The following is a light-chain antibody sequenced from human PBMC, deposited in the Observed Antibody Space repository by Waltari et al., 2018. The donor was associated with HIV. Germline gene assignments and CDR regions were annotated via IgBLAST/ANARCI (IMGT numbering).Light chain of an antibody. CDR3: MIWYSSAGV. J-gene: IGLJ3*02. Sequence: QAVLTQPSSLSASPGASASLTCTLRSGINVGTYTITWYQQKPGSPPQYLLRYKSDSDKQQGSGVPSRFSGSKDASANAGILLISGLQSEDEADYYCMIWYSSAGVFGGGTKLTVL. CDR2: YKSDSDK. V-gene: IGLV5-45*02. CDR1: SGINVGTYT.